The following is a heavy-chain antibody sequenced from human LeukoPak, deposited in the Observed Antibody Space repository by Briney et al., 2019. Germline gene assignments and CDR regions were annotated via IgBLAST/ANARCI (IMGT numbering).Heavy chain of an antibody. CDR2: IYYSGST. V-gene: IGHV4-39*01. Sequence: SETLSLTCTVFGDSIISSSHYWGWIRQPPGKGLEWIGSIYYSGSTHFNPSLQSRVTMSVHASKNQFSLKLSSVTAADTAGYYCARHWTGYYYYGMYVWGQGTTVTVSS. J-gene: IGHJ6*02. D-gene: IGHD3/OR15-3a*01. CDR1: GDSIISSSHY. CDR3: ARHWTGYYYYGMYV.